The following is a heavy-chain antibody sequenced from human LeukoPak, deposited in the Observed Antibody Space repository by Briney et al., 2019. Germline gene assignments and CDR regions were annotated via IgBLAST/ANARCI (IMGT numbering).Heavy chain of an antibody. J-gene: IGHJ3*02. CDR1: GFTFSDYY. CDR2: ISSSGGTK. Sequence: PGGSLGLSCAASGFTFSDYYMSWIRQAPGKGLEWVSYISSSGGTKYYADSVKGRFTISRDNAKNSYLQLNSLRAEDTAVYYCARLGGDAFDIWGQGTMVTVSS. D-gene: IGHD3-10*01. V-gene: IGHV3-11*01. CDR3: ARLGGDAFDI.